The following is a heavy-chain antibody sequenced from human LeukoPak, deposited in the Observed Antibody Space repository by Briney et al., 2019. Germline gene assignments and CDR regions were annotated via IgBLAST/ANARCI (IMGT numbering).Heavy chain of an antibody. J-gene: IGHJ6*03. CDR2: ISAYNGNT. CDR3: ARENTKVRGVNYYSSYYMDV. CDR1: GYTFTSYG. D-gene: IGHD3-10*01. Sequence: ASVKVSCKASGYTFTSYGISWVRQAPGQGLEWMGWISAYNGNTNYAQKLQGRVTMTTDTSTSTAYMELRSLRSDDTAVCYCARENTKVRGVNYYSSYYMDVWGKGTTVTVSS. V-gene: IGHV1-18*01.